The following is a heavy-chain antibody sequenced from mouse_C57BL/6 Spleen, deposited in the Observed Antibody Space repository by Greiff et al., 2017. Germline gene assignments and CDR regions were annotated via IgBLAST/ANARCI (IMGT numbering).Heavy chain of an antibody. Sequence: QVQLQQPGAELVMPGASVKLSCKASGYTFTSYWMHWVKQRPGQGLEWIGEIDPSDSYTNYNQKFKGKSTLTVDKSSSTAYMQLSSLTSEDSAVYYCARRTTVGGTLMDYWGQGTSVTVSS. V-gene: IGHV1-69*01. J-gene: IGHJ4*01. CDR3: ARRTTVGGTLMDY. CDR1: GYTFTSYW. CDR2: IDPSDSYT. D-gene: IGHD1-1*01.